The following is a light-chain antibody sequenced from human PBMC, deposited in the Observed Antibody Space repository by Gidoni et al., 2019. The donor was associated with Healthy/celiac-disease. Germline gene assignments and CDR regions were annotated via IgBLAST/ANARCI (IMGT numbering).Light chain of an antibody. J-gene: IGKJ2*01. Sequence: IQVTQSPSSLSASVGDRVTITCRASQSISSYLNWYQQKPGKAPKLLIYDASSLQSGVPSRFSGSGSGTDFTLTISSLQPEDFATYYCQQFNSYPHTFGQGTKLEIK. V-gene: IGKV1-13*02. CDR3: QQFNSYPHT. CDR1: QSISSY. CDR2: DAS.